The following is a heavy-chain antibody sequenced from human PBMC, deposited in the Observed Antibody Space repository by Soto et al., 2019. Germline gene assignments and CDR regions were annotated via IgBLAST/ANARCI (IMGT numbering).Heavy chain of an antibody. Sequence: GGSLRLSCAASGFTFSAYNMNWVRQPPGKGLEWVSSITSSSSSIYYADSLKGRFTISRDNAKNSLYLQMNGLRAEDTAVYYCASHYGDSGWFDPWGQGTLVTVSS. V-gene: IGHV3-21*06. D-gene: IGHD4-17*01. CDR2: ITSSSSSI. J-gene: IGHJ5*02. CDR3: ASHYGDSGWFDP. CDR1: GFTFSAYN.